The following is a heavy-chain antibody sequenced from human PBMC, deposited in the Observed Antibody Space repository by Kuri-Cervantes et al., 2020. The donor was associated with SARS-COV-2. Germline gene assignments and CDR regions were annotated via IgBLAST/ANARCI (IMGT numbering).Heavy chain of an antibody. Sequence: GESLKISCEGSGYTFTSYWIAWVRQMPGKGLEWMGIIYPGTSDIRYSPSFQGQVTISADKSITTAYLQWSSLKASDTAIYYCARLLGCSDYSEYFRHWGQGTLVTVSS. J-gene: IGHJ1*01. CDR3: ARLLGCSDYSEYFRH. CDR1: GYTFTSYW. D-gene: IGHD4-17*01. V-gene: IGHV5-51*01. CDR2: IYPGTSDI.